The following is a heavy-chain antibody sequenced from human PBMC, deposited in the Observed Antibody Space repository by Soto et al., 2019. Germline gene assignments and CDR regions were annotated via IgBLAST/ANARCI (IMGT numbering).Heavy chain of an antibody. V-gene: IGHV3-33*01. Sequence: AGSLRLSCAASGFTFSSYGMHWVRQAPGKGLEWVAVIWYDGSNKYYADSVKGRFTISRDNSKNTLYLQMNSLRAEDTAVYYCARYRGYSSSTVPRGFDYWGQGTLVTVSS. CDR2: IWYDGSNK. CDR3: ARYRGYSSSTVPRGFDY. CDR1: GFTFSSYG. J-gene: IGHJ4*02. D-gene: IGHD6-6*01.